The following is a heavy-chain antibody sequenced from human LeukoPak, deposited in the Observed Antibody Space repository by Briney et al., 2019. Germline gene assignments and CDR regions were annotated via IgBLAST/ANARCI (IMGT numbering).Heavy chain of an antibody. J-gene: IGHJ4*02. CDR2: IKYDGSEI. Sequence: SGGSLRLSCAASGFTFSSYWMSWVRQAPGMGLEWVGNIKYDGSEIYYVDSVKGRFTISRDNAKNSLYLQMNSLRADDTAVYYCXXVPQVWKATYYFDYWGQGTLVTVSS. CDR1: GFTFSSYW. CDR3: XXVPQVWKATYYFDY. D-gene: IGHD3-16*01. V-gene: IGHV3-7*01.